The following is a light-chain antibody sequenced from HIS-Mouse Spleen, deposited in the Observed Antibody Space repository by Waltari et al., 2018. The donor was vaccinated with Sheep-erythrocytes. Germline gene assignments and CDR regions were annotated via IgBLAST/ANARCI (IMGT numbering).Light chain of an antibody. CDR1: QDISNY. J-gene: IGKJ1*01. Sequence: DIQMTQSPSSLSASVGDRVTITCQASQDISNYLNWYQQKPGKAPKLLIYDASNLETGVPSRFSGSGSGTDFTLKISRVEAEDVGVYYCMQALQTPWTFGQGTKVEIK. V-gene: IGKV1-33*01. CDR2: DAS. CDR3: MQALQTPWT.